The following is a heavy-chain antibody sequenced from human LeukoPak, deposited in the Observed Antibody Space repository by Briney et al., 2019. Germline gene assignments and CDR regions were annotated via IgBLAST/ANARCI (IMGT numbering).Heavy chain of an antibody. CDR3: AKVKGGGSYYAYFDY. CDR2: LGISGDYA. V-gene: IGHV3-23*01. D-gene: IGHD1-26*01. Sequence: GGSLRLSCVASGFTLSSYAVSWVRQAPGKGLQWVSSLGISGDYAWYAGSVKGRFTISRDSSKNTLYLQMNRLGAEDTAVYYCAKVKGGGSYYAYFDYWGQGTLVSVSS. CDR1: GFTLSSYA. J-gene: IGHJ4*02.